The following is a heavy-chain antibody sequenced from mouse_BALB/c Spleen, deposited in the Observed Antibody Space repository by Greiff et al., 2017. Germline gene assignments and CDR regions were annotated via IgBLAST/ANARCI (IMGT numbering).Heavy chain of an antibody. J-gene: IGHJ3*01. CDR2: IRNKANGYTT. V-gene: IGHV7-3*02. CDR3: ARDRDGNAY. CDR1: GFTFTDYY. D-gene: IGHD2-1*01. Sequence: EVQVVESGGGLVQPGGSLRLSCATSGFTFTDYYMSWVRQPPGKALEWLGFIRNKANGYTTEYSASVKGRFTISRDNSQSILYLQMNTLRAEDSATYYCARDRDGNAYWGQGTLVTVSA.